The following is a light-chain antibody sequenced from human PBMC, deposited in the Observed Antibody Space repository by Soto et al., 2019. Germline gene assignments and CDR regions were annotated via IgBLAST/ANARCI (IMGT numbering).Light chain of an antibody. V-gene: IGKV3-15*01. J-gene: IGKJ4*01. Sequence: EKVMTQSPATLSVYPGERATLSCSASQSVDGNIAWYQQKPGQAPRLLIYGAYTRATGIPARFSGGGSGTEFTLTISSLRSEDLAVYYCQQCNNWPLTFGGGTKVDI. CDR1: QSVDGN. CDR2: GAY. CDR3: QQCNNWPLT.